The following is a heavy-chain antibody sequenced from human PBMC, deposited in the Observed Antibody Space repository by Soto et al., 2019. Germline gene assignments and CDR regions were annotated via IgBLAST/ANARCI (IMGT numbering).Heavy chain of an antibody. J-gene: IGHJ4*02. V-gene: IGHV3-30*18. D-gene: IGHD6-19*01. CDR1: GFTFSSYG. Sequence: QVQLVESGGGVVQPGRSLRLSCAASGFTFSSYGMHWVSQAPGKGLEWVAIISYDGSNKYYADSVKGRFTISRDNSKNTLYLQMNSLRAEDTAVYYCAKDQYRIAVAGPLDYWGQGTLVTVSS. CDR3: AKDQYRIAVAGPLDY. CDR2: ISYDGSNK.